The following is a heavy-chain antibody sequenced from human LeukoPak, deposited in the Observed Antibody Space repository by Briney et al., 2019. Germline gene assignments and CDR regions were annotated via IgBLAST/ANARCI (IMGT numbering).Heavy chain of an antibody. CDR3: AKGKVNHLGAFDY. CDR1: GFSLTEYS. V-gene: IGHV3-23*01. CDR2: IDATGGGI. D-gene: IGHD1-26*01. Sequence: GGSLRLSCAASGFSLTEYSENWVRQAPGKGLEWVSCIDATGGGIYYADAVRGRFIISRDNSKKMVYLQMDSLRTEDTAIYYCAKGKVNHLGAFDYWGQGTLVAVSS. J-gene: IGHJ4*02.